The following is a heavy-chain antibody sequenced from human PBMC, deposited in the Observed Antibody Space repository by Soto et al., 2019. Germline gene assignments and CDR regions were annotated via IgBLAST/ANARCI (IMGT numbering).Heavy chain of an antibody. Sequence: PGESLKISCKGSGYSFTSYWIGWVRQVPGKGLEWMGIIYTGDSDTRYSPSFQGQVTISADKSISTAYLQWSSLKASDTAMYYCARAPYYDFWSGYYHTFDYWGQGTLVTVSS. CDR2: IYTGDSDT. D-gene: IGHD3-3*01. CDR3: ARAPYYDFWSGYYHTFDY. J-gene: IGHJ4*02. V-gene: IGHV5-51*01. CDR1: GYSFTSYW.